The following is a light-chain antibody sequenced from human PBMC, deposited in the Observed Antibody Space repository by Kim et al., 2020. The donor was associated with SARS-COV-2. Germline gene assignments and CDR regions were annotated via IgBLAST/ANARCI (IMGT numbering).Light chain of an antibody. J-gene: IGLJ3*02. V-gene: IGLV4-69*01. CDR3: QTSDTDIRG. CDR1: SGHSSYA. Sequence: QLVLTQSPSASASLGASVRLTCTLSSGHSSYAIAWHQQQPEKGPRYLMKLNNDGSHTKGDGIPDRFSGSSSGAERYLTISSLQSEDEADYYCQTSDTDIRGFGGGTHLSVL. CDR2: LNNDGSH.